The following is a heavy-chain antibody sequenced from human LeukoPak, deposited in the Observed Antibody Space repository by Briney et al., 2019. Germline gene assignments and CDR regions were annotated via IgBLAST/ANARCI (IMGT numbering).Heavy chain of an antibody. Sequence: GGSLRLSCAASGFTFSSYGMSWVRQAPGKGLEWVSIISGSGGSTYYADSVKGRFTISRDNSKNTLYLQMNSLRAEDTAIYYCAKFYRATRGACDSWGQGTLVTVSS. CDR2: ISGSGGST. CDR1: GFTFSSYG. V-gene: IGHV3-23*01. D-gene: IGHD2-21*02. J-gene: IGHJ4*02. CDR3: AKFYRATRGACDS.